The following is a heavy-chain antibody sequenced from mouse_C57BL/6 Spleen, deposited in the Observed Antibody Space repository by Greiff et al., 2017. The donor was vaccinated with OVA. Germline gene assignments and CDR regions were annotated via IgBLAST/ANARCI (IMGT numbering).Heavy chain of an antibody. CDR2: IYPGSGST. D-gene: IGHD1-1*01. V-gene: IGHV1-55*01. Sequence: VKLQQPGAELVKPGASVKMSCKASGYTFTSYWITWVKQRPGQGLEWIGDIYPGSGSTNYNEKFKSKATLTVDTSSSTAYMQLSSLTSEDSAVYYCARTLYYGSSSSYWGQGTTLTVSS. CDR1: GYTFTSYW. CDR3: ARTLYYGSSSSY. J-gene: IGHJ2*01.